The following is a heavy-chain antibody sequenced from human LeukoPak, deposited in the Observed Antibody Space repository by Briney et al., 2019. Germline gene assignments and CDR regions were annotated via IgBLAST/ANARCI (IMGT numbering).Heavy chain of an antibody. J-gene: IGHJ4*02. CDR2: ISGSGGNT. Sequence: GGSLRLSCAASGFTFSNYAMSWVRQAPGKGLEWVSGISGSGGNTYYADSVKGRFTTSRDNAKNTLYLQMNSLRAEDTAVYYCAKAYSIGWYYFDCWGQGTLVTVSS. D-gene: IGHD6-19*01. V-gene: IGHV3-23*01. CDR1: GFTFSNYA. CDR3: AKAYSIGWYYFDC.